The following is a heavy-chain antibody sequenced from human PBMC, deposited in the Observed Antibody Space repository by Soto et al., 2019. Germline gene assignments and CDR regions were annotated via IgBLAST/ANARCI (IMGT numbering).Heavy chain of an antibody. D-gene: IGHD2-21*02. CDR1: GDTFTDYY. Sequence: QVQLMQSGAEVKKPGASVKVSCKASGDTFTDYYIHWVRQAPGQGLEWMGTVNPSGGHTTYAQHSLGRGTMTRDTPTSTRYMELTSLTSDDTAIYDCARGGHVVVVTAALDYWGQGTLVTVSS. V-gene: IGHV1-46*01. CDR2: VNPSGGHT. CDR3: ARGGHVVVVTAALDY. J-gene: IGHJ4*02.